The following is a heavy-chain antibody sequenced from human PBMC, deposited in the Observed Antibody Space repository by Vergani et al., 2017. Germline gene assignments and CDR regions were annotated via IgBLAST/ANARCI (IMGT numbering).Heavy chain of an antibody. CDR1: GGSFTSYH. Sequence: QVQLQQWGGGLLKPSETLSLTCVVNGGSFTSYHWTWIRQSPGEGLEWVGDIEHSGRPDYNPSLKSRLTMSVDKSRNQFSLPRNSVTATDTAIYFCSRVNTETNGHLYYYYYMDVWGQGTAVTVS. CDR2: IEHSGRP. V-gene: IGHV4-34*01. CDR3: SRVNTETNGHLYYYYYMDV. J-gene: IGHJ6*03. D-gene: IGHD4-11*01.